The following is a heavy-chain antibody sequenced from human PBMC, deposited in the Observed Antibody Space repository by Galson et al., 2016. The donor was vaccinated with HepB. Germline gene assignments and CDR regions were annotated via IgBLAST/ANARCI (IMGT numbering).Heavy chain of an antibody. J-gene: IGHJ5*02. Sequence: LRLSCAASGFTFTPYSMIWVRQAPGKGLEWLGYVYYNGMTQYSPPPKSRVSISVDTSKNQFSLDVRSVTAADTAVYYCETYVATVTSRRANYFAPWVQGALVTVSS. CDR1: GFTFTPYS. CDR2: VYYNGMT. V-gene: IGHV4-59*01. CDR3: ETYVATVTSRRANYFAP. D-gene: IGHD4-17*01.